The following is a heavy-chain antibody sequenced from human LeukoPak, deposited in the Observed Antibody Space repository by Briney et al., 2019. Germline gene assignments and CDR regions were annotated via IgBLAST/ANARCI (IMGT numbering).Heavy chain of an antibody. D-gene: IGHD2-15*01. CDR1: GFTFSSYS. Sequence: GGSLRLSCAASGFTFSSYSMNWVRQAPGRGLEWVSSINSTSSYISYADSVKGRFTISRDNPKNSLYLQMNSLRAEDTAVYYCARHSGGIDYWGQGTLVTVSS. J-gene: IGHJ4*02. V-gene: IGHV3-21*01. CDR2: INSTSSYI. CDR3: ARHSGGIDY.